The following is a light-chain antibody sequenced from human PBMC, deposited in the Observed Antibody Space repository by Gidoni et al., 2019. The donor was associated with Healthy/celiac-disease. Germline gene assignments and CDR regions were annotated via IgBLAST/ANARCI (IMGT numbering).Light chain of an antibody. CDR1: QSISSY. CDR3: QRSYSTPLT. Sequence: DIKMTPPPTSLSASVGDRVTITCRASQSISSYLNWYQQKPGKAPKLLIYAASSVQSGVPSRCSGSGSGTYFTLTISSLQPEDFATYYCQRSYSTPLTFGGGTKVEIK. V-gene: IGKV1-39*01. CDR2: AAS. J-gene: IGKJ4*01.